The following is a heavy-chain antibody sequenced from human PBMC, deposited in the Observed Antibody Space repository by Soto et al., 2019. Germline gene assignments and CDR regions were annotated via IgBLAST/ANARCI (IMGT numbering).Heavy chain of an antibody. Sequence: SLRLSCAASGFILSTYGMYWVRQGPGKGLEWVAMISHDGNAQYYVDSVKGRFSVSRDTSKNTLHLHMNSLRSEDTGLYYRARDYGPSNWYNWFHPWGQGTLVTVSS. D-gene: IGHD4-17*01. CDR2: ISHDGNAQ. CDR3: ARDYGPSNWYNWFHP. J-gene: IGHJ5*02. CDR1: GFILSTYG. V-gene: IGHV3-30*03.